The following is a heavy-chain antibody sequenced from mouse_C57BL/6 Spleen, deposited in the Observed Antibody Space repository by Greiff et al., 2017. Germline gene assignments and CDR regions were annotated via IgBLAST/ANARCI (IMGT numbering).Heavy chain of an antibody. V-gene: IGHV1-80*01. CDR3: ARAPYYGIGGYWYFDV. Sequence: QVQLKESGAELVKPGASVKISCKASGYAFSSYWMNWVKQRPGKGLEWIGQIYPGDGDTNYNGKFKGKATLTADKSSSTAYMQLSSLTSEDSAVYFCARAPYYGIGGYWYFDVWGTGTTVTVSS. CDR2: IYPGDGDT. J-gene: IGHJ1*03. D-gene: IGHD1-1*01. CDR1: GYAFSSYW.